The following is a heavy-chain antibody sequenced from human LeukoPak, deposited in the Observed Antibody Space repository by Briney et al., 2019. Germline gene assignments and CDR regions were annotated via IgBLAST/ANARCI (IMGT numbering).Heavy chain of an antibody. V-gene: IGHV3-9*01. D-gene: IGHD6-13*01. CDR3: AKDRGSSWENWFDP. CDR2: ISWNSGSI. CDR1: GFTFDNYA. Sequence: GGSLRLSCAASGFTFDNYAMRWVRQPPGKGLEWVSGISWNSGSIGYADSVKGRFTISRDNAKNSLYLQMNSLRAEDTALYYCAKDRGSSWENWFDPWGQGTLVTVSS. J-gene: IGHJ5*02.